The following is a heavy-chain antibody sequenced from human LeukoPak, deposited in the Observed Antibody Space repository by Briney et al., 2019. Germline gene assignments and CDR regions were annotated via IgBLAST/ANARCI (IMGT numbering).Heavy chain of an antibody. Sequence: SGSLSLTCAVSRVSFYDDYCGGGRRTPGRGVEWIGESNHSGHTHDSASLRSRVTLSIDTSRKQFSLNLRSVTVADAGTYYCTRMTAGHDYWGQGTLVTVSS. J-gene: IGHJ4*02. V-gene: IGHV4-34*01. D-gene: IGHD2-21*02. CDR1: RVSFYDDY. CDR3: TRMTAGHDY. CDR2: SNHSGHT.